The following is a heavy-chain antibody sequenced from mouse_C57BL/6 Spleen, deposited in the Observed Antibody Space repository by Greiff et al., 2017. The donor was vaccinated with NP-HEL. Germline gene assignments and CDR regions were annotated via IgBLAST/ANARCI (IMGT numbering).Heavy chain of an antibody. CDR1: GYAFSSYW. J-gene: IGHJ2*01. D-gene: IGHD2-3*01. CDR2: IYPGDGDT. Sequence: QVQLQQSGAELVKPGASVKISCNASGYAFSSYWMNWVKQRPGKGLEWIGQIYPGDGDTNYNGKFKGKATLTADKSSSTAYMQLSSLTSEDSAVYFCARLDGYYDFDYWGQGTTLTVSS. CDR3: ARLDGYYDFDY. V-gene: IGHV1-80*01.